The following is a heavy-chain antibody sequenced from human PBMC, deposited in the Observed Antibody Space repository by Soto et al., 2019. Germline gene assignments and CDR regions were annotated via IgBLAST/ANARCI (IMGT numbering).Heavy chain of an antibody. V-gene: IGHV3-30*18. CDR3: VKGGWYGSSSPSAR. D-gene: IGHD6-6*01. J-gene: IGHJ4*02. CDR1: GFTLTGQD. CDR2: LSYDGSAQ. Sequence: QEQLVESGGDVVQPGGSLRLSCAASGFTLTGQDMHWVRQAPGKGLEWVAGLSYDGSAQYYADSVKGRFTISRDNSKNTLYLQMNSLRVEDTALYYCVKGGWYGSSSPSARWGQGTLVTVSS.